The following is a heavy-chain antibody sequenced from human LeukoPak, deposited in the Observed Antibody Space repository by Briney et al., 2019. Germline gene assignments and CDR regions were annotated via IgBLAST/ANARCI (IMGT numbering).Heavy chain of an antibody. D-gene: IGHD1-26*01. V-gene: IGHV3-53*01. Sequence: GGSLRLSCAASGFTFSSNYMSWVRQAPGKGLEWVSVIYSGGSTYYADSVKGRFTISRDNSKNTLYLQMNNLRAEDTAVYYCARYRSGSYSYFDYWGQGTLVTVSS. CDR3: ARYRSGSYSYFDY. CDR2: IYSGGST. CDR1: GFTFSSNY. J-gene: IGHJ4*02.